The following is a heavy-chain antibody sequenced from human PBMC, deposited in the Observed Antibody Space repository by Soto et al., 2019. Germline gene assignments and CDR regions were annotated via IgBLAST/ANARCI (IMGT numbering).Heavy chain of an antibody. J-gene: IGHJ2*01. Sequence: SETLSLTCTVSGGSISSYYCSWIRQPPGKGLEWIGYIYYSGSTNYNPSLKSRVTISVDTSKNQFSLKLSSVTAADTAVYYCARDGAGYDFWSGYYVGYFDLWGRGTLVTVSS. CDR2: IYYSGST. CDR3: ARDGAGYDFWSGYYVGYFDL. V-gene: IGHV4-59*01. CDR1: GGSISSYY. D-gene: IGHD3-3*01.